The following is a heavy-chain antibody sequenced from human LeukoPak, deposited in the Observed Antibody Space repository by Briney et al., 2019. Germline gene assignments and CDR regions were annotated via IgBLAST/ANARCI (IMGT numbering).Heavy chain of an antibody. D-gene: IGHD2-2*01. Sequence: GGSLRLSCAVSGFSFSSYSMNWVRQAPGKGLEWVSSISSSSSYIYYTDSVKGRFTISRDNAKNSLYLQMNSLRADDTAVYYCARAAPGASCDYWGQGTLVTVSS. CDR2: ISSSSSYI. V-gene: IGHV3-21*01. CDR1: GFSFSSYS. J-gene: IGHJ4*02. CDR3: ARAAPGASCDY.